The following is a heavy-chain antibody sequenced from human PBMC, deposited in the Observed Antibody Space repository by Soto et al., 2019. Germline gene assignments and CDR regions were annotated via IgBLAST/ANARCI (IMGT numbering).Heavy chain of an antibody. Sequence: QVQLVQSGAEVRKPGSSVNVSCKISGGTFTNYVISWLRQAPGQGLEWMGGLIPIFGAANLAQKFQGRVTITADESTSTVNMELSSLTYEDTAVYYCARGRASPNFDPWGQGTLVTVSS. J-gene: IGHJ5*02. V-gene: IGHV1-69*01. CDR2: LIPIFGAA. CDR1: GGTFTNYV. CDR3: ARGRASPNFDP.